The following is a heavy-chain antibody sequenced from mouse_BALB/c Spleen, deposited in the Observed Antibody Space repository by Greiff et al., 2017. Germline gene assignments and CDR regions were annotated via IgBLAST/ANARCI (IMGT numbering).Heavy chain of an antibody. J-gene: IGHJ4*01. V-gene: IGHV5-12-2*01. CDR3: ARHGVPYAMDY. D-gene: IGHD6-1*01. Sequence: DVMLVESGGGLVQPGGSLKLSCAASGFTFSSYTMSWVRQTPEKRLEWVAYISNGGGSTYYPDTVKGRFTISRDNAKNTLYLQMSSLKSEDTAMYYCARHGVPYAMDYWGQGTSVTVSS. CDR1: GFTFSSYT. CDR2: ISNGGGST.